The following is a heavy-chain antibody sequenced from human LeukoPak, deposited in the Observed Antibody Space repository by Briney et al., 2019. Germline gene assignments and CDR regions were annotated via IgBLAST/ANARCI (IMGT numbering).Heavy chain of an antibody. CDR2: IYSGGST. Sequence: PGGSLRLSCAASGFTVSSNYMSWVRQAPGKGLEWVSVIYSGGSTYYADSVKGRFTISRDNSKNTLYLQMNSLRAEDTAVYYCARWGSGYDFDYWGQGTLVTVSS. CDR3: ARWGSGYDFDY. J-gene: IGHJ4*02. CDR1: GFTVSSNY. D-gene: IGHD2-15*01. V-gene: IGHV3-53*01.